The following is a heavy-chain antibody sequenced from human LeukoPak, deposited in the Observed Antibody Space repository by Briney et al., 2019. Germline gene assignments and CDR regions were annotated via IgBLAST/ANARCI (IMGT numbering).Heavy chain of an antibody. CDR2: ISHDGNDQ. J-gene: IGHJ3*01. CDR3: ARNRDCSRTSCFNAFDV. V-gene: IGHV3-30*04. Sequence: PGGSLRLSCAASGFTFSTYEMHWVRQAPGKGLEWAAVISHDGNDQYYADSVKGRFTISRDNSKNALYLQMNSLRLEDTAVYYCARNRDCSRTSCFNAFDVWGQGTMAIVSS. CDR1: GFTFSTYE. D-gene: IGHD2-2*01.